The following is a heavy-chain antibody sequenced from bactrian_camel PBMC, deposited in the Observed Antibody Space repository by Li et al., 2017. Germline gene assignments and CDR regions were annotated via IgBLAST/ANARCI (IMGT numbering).Heavy chain of an antibody. CDR2: IRTDNGRT. V-gene: IGHV3S54*01. CDR1: ERTFVNNC. D-gene: IGHD2*01. J-gene: IGHJ4*01. Sequence: HVQLVESGGGSVQNGGSLRLSCAAAERTFVNNCMGWFRQTPGNEREGVATIRTDNGRTTYADSVKGRFTISQDDAKKTLYLQMTNLRPEDTGVYYCARTQPDGFCGAKLQRGNHQFQYWGQGTQVTVS. CDR3: ARTQPDGFCGAKLQRGNHQFQY.